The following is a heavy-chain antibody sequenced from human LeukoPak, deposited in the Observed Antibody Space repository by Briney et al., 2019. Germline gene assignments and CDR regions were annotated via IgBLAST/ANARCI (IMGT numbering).Heavy chain of an antibody. CDR3: ARAGYYYSDY. CDR1: GFTFSDYY. CDR2: SSSSGSTT. V-gene: IGHV3-11*01. J-gene: IGHJ4*02. D-gene: IGHD3-22*01. Sequence: GGSLRLSCAASGFTFSDYYMSWIRQAPGKGLEWVSYSSSSGSTTYYADSVKGRFTISRDNAKSSVYLQMNSLRAEDTAVYYCARAGYYYSDYWGQGTLVTVSS.